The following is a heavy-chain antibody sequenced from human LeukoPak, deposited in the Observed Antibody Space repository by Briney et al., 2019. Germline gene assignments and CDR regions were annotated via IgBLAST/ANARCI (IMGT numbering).Heavy chain of an antibody. CDR1: GDTFCSYA. J-gene: IGHJ4*02. CDR3: AGGRVGVAGDY. D-gene: IGHD6-19*01. CDR2: IIPIFGTA. V-gene: IGHV1-69*13. Sequence: GASLRDSSKAPGDTFCSYAISWGRQTPGQGLGWMGGIIPIFGTANYAEKFQGRVTITADESTRTAYMELSSLRSEDTAVYYCAGGRVGVAGDYWGQGTLVTVSS.